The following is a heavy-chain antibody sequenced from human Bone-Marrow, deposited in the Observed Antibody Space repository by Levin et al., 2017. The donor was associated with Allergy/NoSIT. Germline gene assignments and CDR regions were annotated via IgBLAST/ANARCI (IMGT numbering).Heavy chain of an antibody. V-gene: IGHV1-2*06. CDR2: INPNSGGT. D-gene: IGHD1-7*01. CDR1: GYTFTGYY. CDR3: ASLPDFYNWNYDIAGVRDGALVNDY. J-gene: IGHJ4*02. Sequence: GESLKISCKASGYTFTGYYMHWVRQAPGQGLEWMGRINPNSGGTNYAQKFQGRVTMTRDTSISTAYMELSRLRSDDTAVYYCASLPDFYNWNYDIAGVRDGALVNDYWGQGTLVTVSS.